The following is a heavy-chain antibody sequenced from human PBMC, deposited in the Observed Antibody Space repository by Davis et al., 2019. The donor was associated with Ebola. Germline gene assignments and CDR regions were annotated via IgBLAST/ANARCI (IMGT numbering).Heavy chain of an antibody. Sequence: PSETLSLTCTVSGGSISSYYWSWIRQPPGKGLEWIGYVYYSGSTNYNPSLKSRVTISVDTSKNQFSLKLSSVTAADTAVYYCAREAPRLWELLGGWFDPWGQGTLVTVSS. CDR2: VYYSGST. CDR3: AREAPRLWELLGGWFDP. CDR1: GGSISSYY. V-gene: IGHV4-59*01. D-gene: IGHD1-26*01. J-gene: IGHJ5*02.